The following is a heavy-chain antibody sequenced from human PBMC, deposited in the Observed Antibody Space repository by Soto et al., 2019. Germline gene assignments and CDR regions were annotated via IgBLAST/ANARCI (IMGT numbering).Heavy chain of an antibody. CDR1: GFTFSSYS. D-gene: IGHD4-4*01. J-gene: IGHJ3*02. Sequence: GGSLRLSCAASGFTFSSYSMNWVRQAPGKGLEWVSYISSSSSTIYYADSVKGRFTISRDNAKNSLYLQMNSLRAEDTAVYYCARDVDYSNYGEWGDIWGQGTMVTVSS. CDR3: ARDVDYSNYGEWGDI. CDR2: ISSSSSTI. V-gene: IGHV3-48*01.